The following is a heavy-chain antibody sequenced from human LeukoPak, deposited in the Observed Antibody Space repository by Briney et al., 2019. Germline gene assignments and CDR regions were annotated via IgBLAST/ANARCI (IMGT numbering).Heavy chain of an antibody. V-gene: IGHV3-21*01. J-gene: IGHJ3*02. CDR2: ISSSSSYI. D-gene: IGHD6-13*01. Sequence: GGSLRLSCAASGFTFSSYSMNWVRQSPGRGLGRVSSISSSSSYIYYADSVKGRFTISRDNAKNSLYLQMNSLRAEDTAVYYCAREQHSSWYSSAFDIWGQGTMVTVSS. CDR1: GFTFSSYS. CDR3: AREQHSSWYSSAFDI.